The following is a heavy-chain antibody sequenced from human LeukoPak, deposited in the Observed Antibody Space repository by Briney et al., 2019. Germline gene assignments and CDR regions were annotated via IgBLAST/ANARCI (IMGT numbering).Heavy chain of an antibody. CDR2: MNPNSGNT. CDR3: ARAVKSDIAARRGRYCGMDV. V-gene: IGHV1-8*01. D-gene: IGHD6-6*01. Sequence: ASVKVSCKASGYTFTSYDINWVRQATGQGLEWMGWMNPNSGNTGYAQKFQGRVTMTRNTSISTAYMELSSLRSEDTAVYYCARAVKSDIAARRGRYCGMDVWGQGTTVTVSS. J-gene: IGHJ6*02. CDR1: GYTFTSYD.